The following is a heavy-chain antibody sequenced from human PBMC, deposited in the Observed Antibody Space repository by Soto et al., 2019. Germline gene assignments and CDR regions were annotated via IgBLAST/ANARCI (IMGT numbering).Heavy chain of an antibody. J-gene: IGHJ6*02. CDR3: ATDVRDYDYYYGMDV. CDR2: IIPIFGTA. V-gene: IGHV1-69*01. CDR1: GGPFSSSA. Sequence: LSLTASGGPFSSSAICWVRHAPGQGLEWMGGIIPIFGTANYAQKFQGRVTITADESTSTAYMELSSLRSEDTAVYYCATDVRDYDYYYGMDVWGQGTTVTVSS. D-gene: IGHD2-21*02.